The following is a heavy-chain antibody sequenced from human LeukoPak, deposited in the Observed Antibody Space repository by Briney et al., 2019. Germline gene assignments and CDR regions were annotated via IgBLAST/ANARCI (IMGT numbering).Heavy chain of an antibody. CDR2: IYYSGST. CDR1: GGSISSYC. D-gene: IGHD3-3*01. V-gene: IGHV4-59*01. J-gene: IGHJ6*03. Sequence: PSETLSLTCTVSGGSISSYCWSWIRQPPGKGLEWIRYIYYSGSTNYNPSLKSRVTISVDTSKNQFSLKLSSVTAADTAVYYCARVTTIFGVAPYYYYMDVWGKGTTVTVSS. CDR3: ARVTTIFGVAPYYYYMDV.